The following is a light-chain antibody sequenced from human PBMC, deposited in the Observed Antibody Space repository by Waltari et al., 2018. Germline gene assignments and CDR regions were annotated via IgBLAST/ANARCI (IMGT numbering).Light chain of an antibody. V-gene: IGKV1-5*03. Sequence: DIQMTQSPSTLSASVGDRVTITCRASQSISSWLAWYQQKPGKAPKLLFYKAYSLESGVPSRFSGSGSGTEFTLTISSLQPDDFATYDCQQYNSYSPTWTFGQGTKVEIK. CDR3: QQYNSYSPTWT. CDR1: QSISSW. J-gene: IGKJ1*01. CDR2: KAY.